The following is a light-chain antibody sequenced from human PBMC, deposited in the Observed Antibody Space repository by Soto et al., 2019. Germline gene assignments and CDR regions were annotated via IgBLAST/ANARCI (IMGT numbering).Light chain of an antibody. CDR1: QSVSSN. V-gene: IGKV3-15*01. Sequence: EIVMTXSPATLSVSPGERATLSCRASQSVSSNLAWYQQKPGQAPRLLIYGASTRATGIPARFSGSGSGTEFTLTISSLQSEDFAVYYCQQYNNWPPSTFGQGTKLEIK. CDR3: QQYNNWPPST. CDR2: GAS. J-gene: IGKJ2*02.